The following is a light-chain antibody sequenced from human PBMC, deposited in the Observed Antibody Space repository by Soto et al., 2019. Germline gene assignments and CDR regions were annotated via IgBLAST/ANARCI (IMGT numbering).Light chain of an antibody. Sequence: EIVMTQSPATLSVSPGESATLSCRASQSISGNLAWYQQKPGLAPMLLIYHTSIRATGVPARFSGSGSGTEFSLTISSLQSEDFAVYYCQRYDNWPLTFGGGTKVDIK. J-gene: IGKJ4*01. V-gene: IGKV3-15*01. CDR3: QRYDNWPLT. CDR2: HTS. CDR1: QSISGN.